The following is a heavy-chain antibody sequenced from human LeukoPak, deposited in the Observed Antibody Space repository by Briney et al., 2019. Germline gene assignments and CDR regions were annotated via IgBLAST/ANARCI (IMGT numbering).Heavy chain of an antibody. V-gene: IGHV1-46*01. Sequence: ASVKVSCKASGYTFTGYYMHWVRQAPGQGLEWMGIINPSGGSTSYAQKFQGRVTMTRDTSTSTVYMELSSLRSEDTAVYYCAREPEKRGYSYGWTNLFDYWGQGTLVTVSS. CDR1: GYTFTGYY. D-gene: IGHD5-18*01. J-gene: IGHJ4*02. CDR3: AREPEKRGYSYGWTNLFDY. CDR2: INPSGGST.